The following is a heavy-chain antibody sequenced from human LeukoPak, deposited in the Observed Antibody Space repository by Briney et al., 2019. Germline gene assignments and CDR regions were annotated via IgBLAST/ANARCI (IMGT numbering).Heavy chain of an antibody. Sequence: PGGSLRLSCAASGFTFSSYEMNWVRQAPGKGLEWVSYISSGGTTIHYADSVKGRFTISRDNAKNSLYLQMNSLRAEDTAVYYCARDLSSSGWTNWLDPWGQGTLVTVSS. V-gene: IGHV3-48*03. J-gene: IGHJ5*02. CDR2: ISSGGTTI. CDR3: ARDLSSSGWTNWLDP. CDR1: GFTFSSYE. D-gene: IGHD6-19*01.